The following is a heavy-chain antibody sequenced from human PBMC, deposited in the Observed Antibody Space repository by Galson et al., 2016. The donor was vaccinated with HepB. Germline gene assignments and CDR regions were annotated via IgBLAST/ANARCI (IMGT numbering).Heavy chain of an antibody. J-gene: IGHJ4*02. Sequence: SLRLSCAASGSTFSDYAMGWVRQAPGKGLEWISAISGGGESTFDADSVQGRFTISRDNSKNTLYLQMNSLRAEDTAVYYCARGDWQFGYHIDLDYWGQGALVTVSS. D-gene: IGHD5-18*01. V-gene: IGHV3-23*01. CDR1: GSTFSDYA. CDR2: ISGGGEST. CDR3: ARGDWQFGYHIDLDY.